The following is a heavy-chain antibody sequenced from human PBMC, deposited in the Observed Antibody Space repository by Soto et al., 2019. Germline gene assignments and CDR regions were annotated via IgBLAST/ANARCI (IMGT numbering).Heavy chain of an antibody. D-gene: IGHD3-3*01. Sequence: SETLSLTCAVYGGSFSGFYWSWIRQPPGKGLEWIGEINHSGRIKYNAPLKSRVTISVDTSKKQFSLKLSSATAADTAVYYCARGSALRFLEWSKAYYYYYGMDVWGQGTTVTVSS. J-gene: IGHJ6*02. CDR3: ARGSALRFLEWSKAYYYYYGMDV. CDR2: INHSGRI. CDR1: GGSFSGFY. V-gene: IGHV4-34*01.